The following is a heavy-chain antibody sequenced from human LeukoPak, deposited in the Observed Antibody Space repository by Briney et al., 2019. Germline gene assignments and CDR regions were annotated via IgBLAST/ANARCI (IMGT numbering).Heavy chain of an antibody. Sequence: PSETLSLTCAIYGGSFSGYYWSWIRQTPEKGLEWIGEIDHSGRTNYNSSLKSRVTISMDTSRNQFSLSLSSVTAADTAVYYCARHKAYTTSSGVDSWGQGTLVTVSS. CDR2: IDHSGRT. CDR1: GGSFSGYY. V-gene: IGHV4-34*01. CDR3: ARHKAYTTSSGVDS. J-gene: IGHJ4*02. D-gene: IGHD2-2*02.